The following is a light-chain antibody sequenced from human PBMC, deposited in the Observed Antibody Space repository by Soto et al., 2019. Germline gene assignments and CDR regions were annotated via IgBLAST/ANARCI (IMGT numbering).Light chain of an antibody. J-gene: IGLJ1*01. CDR1: SSDVGGYNY. V-gene: IGLV2-14*01. CDR2: DVS. Sequence: QSVLTQPASVSGSPGQSIAFSCTGTSSDVGGYNYVSWYQQHPGKAPKLMIFDVSNRPSGVSDRFSGSKSGNTASLTISGLQAEDDADYYCSSYTSSSTRVFGTGTKLTVL. CDR3: SSYTSSSTRV.